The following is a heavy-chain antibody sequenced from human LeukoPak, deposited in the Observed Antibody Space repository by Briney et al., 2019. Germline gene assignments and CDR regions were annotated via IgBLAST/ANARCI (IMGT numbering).Heavy chain of an antibody. Sequence: ASVKVSCKASGYTFTSYAMNWVRQAPGQGLEWMGWINTNTGNPTYAQGFTGRFVFSLDTSISTAYLQISSLKAEDTAVYYCARDRTRQYSSSPWPYWGQGTLVTVSS. V-gene: IGHV7-4-1*02. D-gene: IGHD6-13*01. CDR2: INTNTGNP. CDR3: ARDRTRQYSSSPWPY. CDR1: GYTFTSYA. J-gene: IGHJ4*02.